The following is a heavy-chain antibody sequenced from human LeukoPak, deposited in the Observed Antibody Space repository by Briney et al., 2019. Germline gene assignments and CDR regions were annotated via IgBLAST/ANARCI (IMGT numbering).Heavy chain of an antibody. J-gene: IGHJ6*02. D-gene: IGHD2-2*02. Sequence: ASVKVSCKVSGYTLTELSMHWVRQAPGKGLEWMGGFDPEDGETIYAQKFQGRVTMTEDTSTDTAYMELSSLRSEDTAVYHCATQGYCSSTSCYISYYYGMDVWGQGTTVTVSS. CDR1: GYTLTELS. CDR2: FDPEDGET. CDR3: ATQGYCSSTSCYISYYYGMDV. V-gene: IGHV1-24*01.